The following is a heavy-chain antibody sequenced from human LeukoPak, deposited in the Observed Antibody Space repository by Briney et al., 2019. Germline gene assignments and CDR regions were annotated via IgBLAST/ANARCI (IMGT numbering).Heavy chain of an antibody. CDR1: GFTFSDYS. D-gene: IGHD3-9*01. J-gene: IGHJ4*02. V-gene: IGHV3-48*01. CDR3: AREMDDILTGYGLDY. CDR2: ISAGSDSI. Sequence: GGSLRLSCAASGFTFSDYSLNWVRQAPGKGLEWVSYISAGSDSIFHADSVKGRFTISRDSAKNSLYLQMNSLRAEDTAVYYCAREMDDILTGYGLDYWGQGTLVTVSS.